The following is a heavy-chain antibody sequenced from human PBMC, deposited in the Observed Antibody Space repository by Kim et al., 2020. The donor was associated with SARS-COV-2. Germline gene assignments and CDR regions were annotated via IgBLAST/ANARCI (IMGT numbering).Heavy chain of an antibody. D-gene: IGHD5-12*01. Sequence: SETLSLTCTVSGGSISSYYWSWIRQPPGKGLEWIGYIYYSGSTNYNPSLKSRVTISVDTSKNQFSLKLSSVTAADTAVYYCARLRGYSGYDLFDYWGQGTLVTVSS. CDR2: IYYSGST. J-gene: IGHJ4*02. CDR3: ARLRGYSGYDLFDY. CDR1: GGSISSYY. V-gene: IGHV4-59*08.